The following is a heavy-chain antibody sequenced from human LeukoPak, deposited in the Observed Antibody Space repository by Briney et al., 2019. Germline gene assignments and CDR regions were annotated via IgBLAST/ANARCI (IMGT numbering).Heavy chain of an antibody. V-gene: IGHV1-2*02. Sequence: ASVKVSCKASGYTFTGYYMHWVRQAPGQGLEWMGWINPNSGGTNYAQKFQGRVTMTRDTPISTAYMELSRLRSDDTAVYYCARAAGTTNWFDPWGQGILVTVSS. J-gene: IGHJ5*02. CDR3: ARAAGTTNWFDP. D-gene: IGHD1-7*01. CDR1: GYTFTGYY. CDR2: INPNSGGT.